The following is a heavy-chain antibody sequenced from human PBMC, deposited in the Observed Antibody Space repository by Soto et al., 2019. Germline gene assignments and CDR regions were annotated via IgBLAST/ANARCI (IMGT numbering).Heavy chain of an antibody. CDR3: ARGAIAAVPAALSSYHDYTNYRFDS. Sequence: QVQLAQSGAEMTKPGSSVKVSCRASGGSFSDFAFSWVRQAPGQGLEWMGGIIRMFAATKYELRLQDRVTITADESTNTVYLALNSLTSEDTAIYYCARGAIAAVPAALSSYHDYTNYRFDSWGQGTLVTVSS. J-gene: IGHJ4*02. D-gene: IGHD2-15*01. CDR2: IIRMFAAT. V-gene: IGHV1-69*01. CDR1: GGSFSDFA.